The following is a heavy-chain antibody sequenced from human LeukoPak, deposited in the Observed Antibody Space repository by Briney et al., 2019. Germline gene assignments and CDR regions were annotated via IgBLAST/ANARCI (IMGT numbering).Heavy chain of an antibody. CDR1: GFTFSSYG. CDR3: AKARGYSLIGYYFDY. Sequence: GGSLRLSCAASGFTFSSYGMSWVRQAPGKGLEWVSAISGRGGSTYYADSVKGRFTISRDNSKNTLFLQMNSLSPEDTAVYYCAKARGYSLIGYYFDYWGQGTLVTVSS. CDR2: ISGRGGST. D-gene: IGHD5-18*01. V-gene: IGHV3-23*01. J-gene: IGHJ4*02.